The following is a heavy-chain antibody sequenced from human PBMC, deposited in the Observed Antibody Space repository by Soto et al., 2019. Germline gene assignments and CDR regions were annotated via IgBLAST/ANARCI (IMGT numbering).Heavy chain of an antibody. Sequence: GGSLRRSFVASGFPFTGYWVTWIRQAPGKGLECLSYIGSHSDVYYGDSVKGRFTLSRDNAKNSVYLQMNSLRAGDTAVYYCAIFGSEXYMPSEYWGHGTLVTVSS. CDR3: AIFGSEXYMPSEY. CDR1: GFPFTGYW. V-gene: IGHV3-11*01. D-gene: IGHD3-10*01. CDR2: IGSHSDV. J-gene: IGHJ4*01.